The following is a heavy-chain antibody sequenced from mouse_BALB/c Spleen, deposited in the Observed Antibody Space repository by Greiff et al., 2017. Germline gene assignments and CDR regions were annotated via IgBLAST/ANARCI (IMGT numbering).Heavy chain of an antibody. CDR3: ARSRDYAY. D-gene: IGHD2-4*01. CDR2: INPGSGGT. J-gene: IGHJ3*01. V-gene: IGHV1-54*01. CDR1: RYAFTNYL. Sequence: QVQLQQSGAELVRPGTSVKVSCKASRYAFTNYLIEWVKQRPGQGLEWIGVINPGSGGTNYNEKFKGKATLTADKSSSTAYMQLSSLTSDDSAVYFCARSRDYAYWGQGTLVTVSA.